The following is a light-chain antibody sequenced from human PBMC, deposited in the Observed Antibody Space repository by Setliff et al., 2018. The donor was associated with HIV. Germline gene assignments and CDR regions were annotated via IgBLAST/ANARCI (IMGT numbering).Light chain of an antibody. CDR2: EVS. J-gene: IGLJ1*01. Sequence: QSALTQPASVSGSPGQSITISCTGTSSDVGSYDLVSWYQQHPGKAPKVMIYEVSKRPSGVSNRFSGSKSGNMASLTISGLQAEDEADYYCCSYAGSSTFVFGIGTKVTVL. CDR3: CSYAGSSTFV. CDR1: SSDVGSYDL. V-gene: IGLV2-23*02.